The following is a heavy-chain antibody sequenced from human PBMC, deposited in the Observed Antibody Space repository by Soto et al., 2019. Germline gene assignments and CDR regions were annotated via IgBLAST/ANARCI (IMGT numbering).Heavy chain of an antibody. CDR3: ARENSSGWYGYYYGMDV. CDR2: INPNSGGT. Sequence: ASVKVSCKASGYTFTSYGISWVRQAPGQGLEWMGWINPNSGGTNYAQKFQGWVTMTRDTSISTAYMELSRLRSDDTAVYYCARENSSGWYGYYYGMDVWGQGTTVTVSS. V-gene: IGHV1-2*04. CDR1: GYTFTSYG. D-gene: IGHD6-19*01. J-gene: IGHJ6*02.